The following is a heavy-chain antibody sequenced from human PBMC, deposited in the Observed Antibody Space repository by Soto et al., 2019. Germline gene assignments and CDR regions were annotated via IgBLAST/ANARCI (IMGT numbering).Heavy chain of an antibody. CDR1: GFTFSSYA. Sequence: PGGSLRLSCAASGFTFSSYAMSWVRQAPGKGLEWVSAISGSGGSTYYADSVKGRFTISRDNSKNTLYLQMNSLRAEDTAVYYCAKLPYKQCLPHNWFDLWAQGTLVTVSS. V-gene: IGHV3-23*01. D-gene: IGHD6-19*01. CDR2: ISGSGGST. J-gene: IGHJ5*02. CDR3: AKLPYKQCLPHNWFDL.